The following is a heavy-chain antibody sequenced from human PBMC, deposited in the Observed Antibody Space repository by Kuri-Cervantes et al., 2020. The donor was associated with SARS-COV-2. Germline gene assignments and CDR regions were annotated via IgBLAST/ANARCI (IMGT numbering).Heavy chain of an antibody. CDR1: GFTFSSYA. V-gene: IGHV3-30-3*01. D-gene: IGHD6-13*01. Sequence: GGSLRLSCAAYGFTFSSYAMHWVRQAPGKGLEWVAVISYDGSNKYYADSVKGRFTISRDNSKNTLYLQMNSLRAEDTAVYYCARARAAAGTFIEYFQHWGQGTLVTVSS. CDR3: ARARAAAGTFIEYFQH. J-gene: IGHJ1*01. CDR2: ISYDGSNK.